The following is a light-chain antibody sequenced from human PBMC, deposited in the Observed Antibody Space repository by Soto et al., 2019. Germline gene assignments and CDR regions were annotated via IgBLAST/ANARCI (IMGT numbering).Light chain of an antibody. Sequence: EIVLTQSPATLSLSPRERATLSCRAGQSVSSYLAWYQQKPGQAPRLLIYDASNRATGIPARFSGSGSGTDFTLTISSLEPEDFAVYYCQQRSNWPPTWTFGQGTKVDIK. CDR2: DAS. V-gene: IGKV3-11*01. J-gene: IGKJ1*01. CDR1: QSVSSY. CDR3: QQRSNWPPTWT.